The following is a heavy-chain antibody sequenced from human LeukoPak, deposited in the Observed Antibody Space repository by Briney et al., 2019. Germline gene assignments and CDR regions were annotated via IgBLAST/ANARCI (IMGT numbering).Heavy chain of an antibody. CDR3: AGEGMPAGQQYFDY. D-gene: IGHD6-13*01. CDR2: IYYSGST. Sequence: PSETLSLTCTVSVGSLRTVYWSWSRHPPRKGRGWNGFIYYSGSTNYNPSLKSRVNISVDASKNQFSLKLSSVTAADTAVSYCAGEGMPAGQQYFDYWGQGTQVTVSS. CDR1: VGSLRTVY. V-gene: IGHV4-59*01. J-gene: IGHJ4*02.